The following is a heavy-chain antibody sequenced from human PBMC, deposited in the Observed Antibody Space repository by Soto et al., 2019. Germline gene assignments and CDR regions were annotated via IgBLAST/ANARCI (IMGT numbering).Heavy chain of an antibody. CDR3: AKDSGYCSSTSCYLEFNWFDP. V-gene: IGHV3-23*01. CDR2: ISGSGGST. J-gene: IGHJ5*02. D-gene: IGHD2-2*01. CDR1: GFTFSSYA. Sequence: LRLSCAASGFTFSSYAMSWVRQAPGKGLEWVSAISGSGGSTYYADSVKGRFTISRDNSKNTLYLQMNSLRAEGTAVYYCAKDSGYCSSTSCYLEFNWFDPWGQGTLVTVSS.